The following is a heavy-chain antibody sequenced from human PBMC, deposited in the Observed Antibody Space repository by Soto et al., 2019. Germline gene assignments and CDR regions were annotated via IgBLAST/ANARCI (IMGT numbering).Heavy chain of an antibody. Sequence: SETLSLTCTVSGGSISSSSYYWGWIRQPPGKGLEWIGSIYYSGSTYYNPSLKSRVTISVDTSKNQFSLKLSSVTAADTAVYYCAGTYTPNYGDAFDIWGQGTMVTVSS. CDR1: GGSISSSSYY. D-gene: IGHD4-17*01. J-gene: IGHJ3*02. CDR3: AGTYTPNYGDAFDI. V-gene: IGHV4-39*01. CDR2: IYYSGST.